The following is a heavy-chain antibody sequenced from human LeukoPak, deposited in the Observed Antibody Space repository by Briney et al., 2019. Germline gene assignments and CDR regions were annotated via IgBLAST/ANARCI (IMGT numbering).Heavy chain of an antibody. V-gene: IGHV3-66*01. D-gene: IGHD2-2*01. CDR3: AKDRHAPGRYCSSTTCFPFDP. Sequence: GGSLRLSCTASGFTLSSYEMSWIRQAPGKGLEWVSLIYSGGSTYYADSVKGRFTISRDNSKSTLYLQMNSLRAEDTAVYYCAKDRHAPGRYCSSTTCFPFDPWGQGTLVTVSS. J-gene: IGHJ5*02. CDR2: IYSGGST. CDR1: GFTLSSYE.